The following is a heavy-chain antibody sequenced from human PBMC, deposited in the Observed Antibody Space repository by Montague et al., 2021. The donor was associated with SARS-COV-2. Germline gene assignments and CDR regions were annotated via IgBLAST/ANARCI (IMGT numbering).Heavy chain of an antibody. V-gene: IGHV4-31*03. J-gene: IGHJ4*02. CDR3: ACYVDSSGWLNLRGSGTFDY. D-gene: IGHD6-19*01. Sequence: TLSLTCTVSGGSISSGGYYWSWIRQHPGKGLEWIGYIYYSGSTYYNPSLKSRVTISVDTSKNQFSLKLSSVTAADTAVYYCACYVDSSGWLNLRGSGTFDYWGQGTLVTISS. CDR1: GGSISSGGYY. CDR2: IYYSGST.